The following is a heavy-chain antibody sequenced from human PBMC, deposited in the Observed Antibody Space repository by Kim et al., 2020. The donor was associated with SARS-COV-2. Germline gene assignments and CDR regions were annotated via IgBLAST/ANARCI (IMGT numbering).Heavy chain of an antibody. D-gene: IGHD2-2*01. V-gene: IGHV3-9*01. CDR3: AKDQGYCSSTSCYIFDY. Sequence: KGRFTISRDNAKNSLYLQMNSLRAEDTALYYCAKDQGYCSSTSCYIFDYWGQGTLVTVSS. J-gene: IGHJ4*02.